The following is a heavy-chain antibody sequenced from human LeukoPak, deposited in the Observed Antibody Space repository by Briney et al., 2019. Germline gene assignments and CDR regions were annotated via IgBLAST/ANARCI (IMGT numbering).Heavy chain of an antibody. Sequence: PGGSLRLSCEASGFTFSRYWMHWVRQAPGEGLVWVSRINGDGSFTNYADSVKGRFTISRDNAKNTLYLQMNSLRDEDTAVYYCSRDSIDDNYGDYVGDCWGQGTLVTVSS. CDR3: SRDSIDDNYGDYVGDC. CDR2: INGDGSFT. D-gene: IGHD4-17*01. J-gene: IGHJ4*02. V-gene: IGHV3-74*01. CDR1: GFTFSRYW.